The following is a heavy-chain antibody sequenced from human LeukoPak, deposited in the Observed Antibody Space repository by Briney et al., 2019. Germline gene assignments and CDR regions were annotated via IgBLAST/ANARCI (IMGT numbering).Heavy chain of an antibody. CDR3: ATSRVFNY. J-gene: IGHJ4*02. CDR2: INSEGDNI. CDR1: GFTLSDHF. V-gene: IGHV3-11*04. Sequence: GGSLRLSCVGSGFTLSDHFMSWIRQVPGKEPEWLSYINSEGDNILYRDSVKGRFTISRDNAENSLYLQMNSLKAEDTAVYYCATSRVFNYWGQGALVIVSS.